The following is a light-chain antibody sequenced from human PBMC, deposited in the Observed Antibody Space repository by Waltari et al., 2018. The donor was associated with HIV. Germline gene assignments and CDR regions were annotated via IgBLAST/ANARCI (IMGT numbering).Light chain of an antibody. CDR1: SSDVGGYNS. CDR2: EVS. V-gene: IGLV2-8*01. Sequence: QSALTQAPSASGSPGQAVTISCTGTSSDVGGYNSVSWYQQHPGKAPKPMIYEVSKRPSGVPDRFSGSKSGNTASLTVSGLQAEDEADYYCSSYAGSNNFVFGTGTKVTVL. CDR3: SSYAGSNNFV. J-gene: IGLJ1*01.